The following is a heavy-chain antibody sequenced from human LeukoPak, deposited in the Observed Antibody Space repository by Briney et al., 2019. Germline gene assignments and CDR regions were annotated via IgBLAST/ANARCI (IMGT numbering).Heavy chain of an antibody. Sequence: PSETLSLTCTVSGYSISSGYYWGWIRQPPGKGLEWIGSIYHSGSTYYNPSLKSRVTISVDTSKNQFSLKLSSVTAADTAVYYCARYKVYSSGGVDYWGQGTLVTVSS. J-gene: IGHJ4*02. CDR3: ARYKVYSSGGVDY. V-gene: IGHV4-38-2*02. CDR1: GYSISSGYY. D-gene: IGHD6-19*01. CDR2: IYHSGST.